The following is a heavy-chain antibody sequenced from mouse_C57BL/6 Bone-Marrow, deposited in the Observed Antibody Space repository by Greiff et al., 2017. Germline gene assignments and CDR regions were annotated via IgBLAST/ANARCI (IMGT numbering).Heavy chain of an antibody. CDR3: ATGGGYSRFAY. J-gene: IGHJ3*01. V-gene: IGHV1-81*01. CDR1: GYTFTSYG. D-gene: IGHD2-3*01. CDR2: IYPRSGKT. Sequence: QVQLQQSGAELARPGASVKLSCKASGYTFTSYGISWVKQRTGQGLEWIGEIYPRSGKTYYNEKFKGKATLTADKSSSTAYMEFRSLTSEDSAVYFCATGGGYSRFAYWGQGTLVTVSA.